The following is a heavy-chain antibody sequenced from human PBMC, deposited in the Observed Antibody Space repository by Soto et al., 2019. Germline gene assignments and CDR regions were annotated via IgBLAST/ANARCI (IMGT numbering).Heavy chain of an antibody. J-gene: IGHJ4*02. CDR1: GYSITSGYY. CDR2: IYHSGST. Sequence: PSETLSLTCAVSGYSITSGYYWGWIRQPPGKGLEWIGSIYHSGSTYYNPSLKSRVTISVDTSKNQFSLKLSSVTAADTAVYYCARDYSSRWGFCECWGQGTLVTVSS. D-gene: IGHD6-13*01. V-gene: IGHV4-38-2*02. CDR3: ARDYSSRWGFCEC.